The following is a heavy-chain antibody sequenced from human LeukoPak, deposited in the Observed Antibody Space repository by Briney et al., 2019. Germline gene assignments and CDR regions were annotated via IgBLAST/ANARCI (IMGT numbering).Heavy chain of an antibody. CDR3: ARLASGYSYGSDY. CDR2: IKGDGSEK. CDR1: GFTFSDYW. Sequence: GGSLRLTCAASGFTFSDYWMTWVRQAPGKGLEWVANIKGDGSEKYYVDSVKGRFTISRDNAKNSLYLQMNSLRAEDTALYYCARLASGYSYGSDYWGQGTLVTVSS. J-gene: IGHJ4*02. V-gene: IGHV3-7*03. D-gene: IGHD5-18*01.